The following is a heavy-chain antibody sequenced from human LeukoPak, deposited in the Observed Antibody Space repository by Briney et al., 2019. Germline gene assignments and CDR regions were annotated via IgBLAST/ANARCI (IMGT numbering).Heavy chain of an antibody. CDR3: VKARGYSYGTFDY. V-gene: IGHV3-64D*06. CDR2: ISSNGGST. CDR1: GFTFSSYW. Sequence: PGGSLRLSCAASGFTFSSYWMTWVRQAPGKGLEYVSAISSNGGSTYYADSVKGRFTISRDNSKNTLYLQMSSLRAEDTAVYYCVKARGYSYGTFDYWGQGTLVTVSS. J-gene: IGHJ4*02. D-gene: IGHD5-18*01.